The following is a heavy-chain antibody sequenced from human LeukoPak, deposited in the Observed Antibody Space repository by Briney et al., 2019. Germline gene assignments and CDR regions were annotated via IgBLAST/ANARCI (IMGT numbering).Heavy chain of an antibody. Sequence: ASVKVSCKASGYTFTGYYIHWVRQAPGQGLEWMGCIKTNSGDTNYAQKFQGRLTMTRDTSINTAYMELSSLRSDDTAVYYSGRGDKTFDPWGQGTLVTVSS. CDR1: GYTFTGYY. J-gene: IGHJ5*02. CDR3: GRGDKTFDP. V-gene: IGHV1-2*02. CDR2: IKTNSGDT.